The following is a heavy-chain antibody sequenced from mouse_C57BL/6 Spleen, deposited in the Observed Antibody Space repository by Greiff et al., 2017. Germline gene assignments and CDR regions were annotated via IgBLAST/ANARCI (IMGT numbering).Heavy chain of an antibody. V-gene: IGHV5-16*01. Sequence: DVMLVESEGGLVQPGSSMKLSCTASGFTFSDYYMAWVRQVPEKGLEWVANINYDGSSTYYLASLKSRFIISRDNAKNMLYLQMSSLKSEDTATYYCARDRGWYFDVWGTGTTVTVSS. CDR3: ARDRGWYFDV. CDR2: INYDGSST. D-gene: IGHD3-3*01. CDR1: GFTFSDYY. J-gene: IGHJ1*03.